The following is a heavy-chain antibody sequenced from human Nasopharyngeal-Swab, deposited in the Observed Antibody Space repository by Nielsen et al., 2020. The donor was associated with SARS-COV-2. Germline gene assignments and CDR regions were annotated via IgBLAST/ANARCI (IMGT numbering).Heavy chain of an antibody. CDR2: ISYDGSNK. J-gene: IGHJ6*02. V-gene: IGHV3-30*18. Sequence: VRQAPGKGLEWVAVISYDGSNKYYADSVKGRFTISRDNSKNTLYLQMNSLRAEDTAVYYCAKGGYSGYDPLGMDGWGQGTTVTVSS. CDR3: AKGGYSGYDPLGMDG. D-gene: IGHD5-12*01.